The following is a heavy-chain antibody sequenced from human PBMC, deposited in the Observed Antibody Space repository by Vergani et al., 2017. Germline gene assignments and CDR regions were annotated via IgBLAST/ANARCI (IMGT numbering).Heavy chain of an antibody. D-gene: IGHD2-21*02. CDR2: IYYSGST. CDR3: ARNPYCGSDWYSDAFDI. CDR1: GGSISSYY. J-gene: IGHJ3*02. V-gene: IGHV4-59*01. Sequence: QVQLQESGPGLVKPSETLSLTCTVSGGSISSYYWSWIRQPPGKGLEWIGYIYYSGSTNYNPSLKSPVTISVDTSKNQFSLKLSSVTATDTAGSYCARNPYCGSDWYSDAFDIWGQGTMVTVSS.